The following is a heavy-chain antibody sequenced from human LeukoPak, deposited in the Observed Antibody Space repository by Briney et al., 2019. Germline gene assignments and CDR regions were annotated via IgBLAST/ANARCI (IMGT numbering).Heavy chain of an antibody. CDR1: GGSISRYY. CDR3: ARDLRQQLVNNWFDP. V-gene: IGHV4-59*01. J-gene: IGHJ5*02. CDR2: IYYSGST. Sequence: SETLSLTCTVSGGSISRYYWNWFRQPPGKGLEWIGYIYYSGSTNYNPSLKSRVTISIDKSKNQFSLKLYSVTTADTAVYYCARDLRQQLVNNWFDPWGQGTLVTVSS. D-gene: IGHD6-13*01.